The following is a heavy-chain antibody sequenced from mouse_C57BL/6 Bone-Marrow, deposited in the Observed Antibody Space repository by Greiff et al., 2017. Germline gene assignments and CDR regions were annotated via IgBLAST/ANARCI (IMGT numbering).Heavy chain of an antibody. V-gene: IGHV14-4*01. CDR2: IDPESGDT. D-gene: IGHD1-1*01. Sequence: EVQLQQSGAELVKPGASVKLSCKASGYTFTGDYMHWVKQRPGQGLEWIGLIDPESGDTNYDEKFKGKATLTADKSSNTAYLQLSSLTSEDTAVYYCTVITTVVATDYWGQGTTLTVSS. CDR3: TVITTVVATDY. J-gene: IGHJ2*01. CDR1: GYTFTGDY.